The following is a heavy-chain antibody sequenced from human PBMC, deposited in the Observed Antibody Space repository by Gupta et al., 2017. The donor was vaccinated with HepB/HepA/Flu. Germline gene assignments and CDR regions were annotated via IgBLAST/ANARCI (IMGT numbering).Heavy chain of an antibody. D-gene: IGHD5-12*01. V-gene: IGHV3-23*01. CDR2: ISGSGGST. J-gene: IGHJ4*02. CDR1: GFTFSSYA. CDR3: AKDSLSRWLRLITVDY. Sequence: EVQLLESGGGLVQPGGSLRLSCAASGFTFSSYAMSWVRQAPGKGLEWVSAISGSGGSTYYADSVKGRFTISRDNSKNTLYLQMNSLRAEDTAVYYCAKDSLSRWLRLITVDYWGQGTLVTVSS.